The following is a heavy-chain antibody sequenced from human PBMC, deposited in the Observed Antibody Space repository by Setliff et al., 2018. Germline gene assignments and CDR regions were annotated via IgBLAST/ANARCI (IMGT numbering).Heavy chain of an antibody. CDR2: MHSSGTT. CDR3: AREVGDVIISSDAFDF. V-gene: IGHV4-34*11. J-gene: IGHJ3*01. Sequence: PSETLSLTCAVYGGSFSGYYWSWIRQPPGKRLEWIAYMHSSGTTYRNPSLESRVTMSRDTSKNQFSLDLRSVTAADTAVYFCAREVGDVIISSDAFDFWGQGTMVTVSS. D-gene: IGHD3-10*01. CDR1: GGSFSGYY.